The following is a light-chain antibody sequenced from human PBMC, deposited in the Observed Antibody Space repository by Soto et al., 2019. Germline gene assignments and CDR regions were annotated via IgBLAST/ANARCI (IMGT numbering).Light chain of an antibody. J-gene: IGLJ2*01. Sequence: QSVLTQPASVSGSPGQSITISCTGTSSDVGAYKYVSWYQLHPAKAPKLMIYEVSNRPSGVSNRFSGSKSGNTASLTISGLQAEDEADYYCSSYTGSSSVVFGGGTKVTVL. CDR2: EVS. CDR1: SSDVGAYKY. V-gene: IGLV2-14*01. CDR3: SSYTGSSSVV.